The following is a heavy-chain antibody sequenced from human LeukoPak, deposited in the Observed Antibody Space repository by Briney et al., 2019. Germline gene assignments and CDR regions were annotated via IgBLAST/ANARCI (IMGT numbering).Heavy chain of an antibody. J-gene: IGHJ5*02. CDR2: IYYSGST. CDR3: ARDFEAWFDP. CDR1: GGSISSYY. V-gene: IGHV4-59*01. Sequence: SETPSPTCTVSGGSISSYYWSWIRQPPGKGLEWIGYIYYSGSTNYDPSLKSRVTISVDTSKNQFSLKLSSVTAADTAVYYCARDFEAWFDPWGQGTLVTVSS.